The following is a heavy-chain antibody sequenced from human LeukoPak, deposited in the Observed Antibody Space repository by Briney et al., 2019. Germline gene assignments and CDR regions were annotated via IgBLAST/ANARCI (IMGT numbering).Heavy chain of an antibody. D-gene: IGHD3-10*01. CDR2: IYPGDSDT. V-gene: IGHV5-51*06. CDR1: GSSFTTYW. CDR3: ARSGYSGPYGMDV. J-gene: IGHJ6*02. Sequence: GGSLKISFKGSGSSFTTYWIGWVRPMPGKGLEWMGIIYPGDSDTRYSPSFQGQVTISADKSISTAYLQWSSLKASDTAMYYCARSGYSGPYGMDVWGQGTTVTVSS.